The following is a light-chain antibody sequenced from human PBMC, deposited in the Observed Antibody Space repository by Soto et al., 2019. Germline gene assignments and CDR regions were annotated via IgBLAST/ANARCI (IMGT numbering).Light chain of an antibody. CDR2: GAS. CDR3: QQYRSSPPRVT. J-gene: IGKJ3*01. V-gene: IGKV3-20*01. CDR1: PSVSSSY. Sequence: EIVWTQSPGNLSLSPGARATLSGRASPSVSSSYLAWYQQKPGQAPRLLIDGASSRATGIPDRFSGSGCGTDFTLTITSLEPEDFAVYYCQQYRSSPPRVTFGQGTKVDIK.